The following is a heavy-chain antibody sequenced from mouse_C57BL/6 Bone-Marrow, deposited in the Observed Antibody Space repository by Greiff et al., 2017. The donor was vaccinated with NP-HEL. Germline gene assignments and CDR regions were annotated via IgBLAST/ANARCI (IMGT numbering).Heavy chain of an antibody. CDR1: GYTFTTYW. V-gene: IGHV1-50*01. CDR3: ERKAYYGRSYECAY. D-gene: IGHD1-1*01. CDR2: IDPSDSYT. J-gene: IGHJ3*01. Sequence: QVQLQQPGAELVKPGASVKLSCKASGYTFTTYWMQWVKQRPGQGLEWIGEIDPSDSYTNYNQKFKGKATLTVDTSSRTAYMQLSSLTSEDAAVYYCERKAYYGRSYECAYWGQGTLVTVSA.